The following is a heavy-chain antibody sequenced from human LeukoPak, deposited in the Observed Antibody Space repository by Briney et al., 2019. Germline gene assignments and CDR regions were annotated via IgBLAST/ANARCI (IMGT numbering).Heavy chain of an antibody. CDR2: ISAYNGNT. J-gene: IGHJ3*02. CDR3: ARDSLKQLPRRAFDI. Sequence: ASVKVSCKASGYTFTSYGITWVRQAPGQGLEWMGWISAYNGNTNYAQKLQGRVTMTTDTSTSTAYMELRSLRSDDTAVYYCARDSLKQLPRRAFDIWGQGTMVTVSS. D-gene: IGHD6-13*01. CDR1: GYTFTSYG. V-gene: IGHV1-18*01.